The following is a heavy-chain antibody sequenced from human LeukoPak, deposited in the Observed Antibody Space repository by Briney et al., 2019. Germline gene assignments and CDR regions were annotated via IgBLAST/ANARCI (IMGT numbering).Heavy chain of an antibody. J-gene: IGHJ4*02. V-gene: IGHV3-74*01. CDR1: GFTFSSYW. CDR2: INSDGSYT. Sequence: PGGSLRLSCAASGFTFSSYWMHWVRQAPGKGLVWVSRINSDGSYTNYADSVKGRFTISRDNAKNTLYLQMNSLRAEDTAVYYCATLGTIVRGVIMDYWGQGTLVTVSS. D-gene: IGHD3-10*01. CDR3: ATLGTIVRGVIMDY.